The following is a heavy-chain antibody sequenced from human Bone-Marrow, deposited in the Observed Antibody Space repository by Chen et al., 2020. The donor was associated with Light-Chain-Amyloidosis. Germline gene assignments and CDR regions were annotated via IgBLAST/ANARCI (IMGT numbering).Heavy chain of an antibody. Sequence: QLQLQESGPGLVKPSETLSLTCTVSGGSISSSSYYWGWIRQPPGKGLEWIGSIYYSGSTYYNPSLKSRGTISVDTSKNQFSLKLSSVTAADTAVYYCARNPYSSSWSWFDPWGQGTLVTVSS. CDR3: ARNPYSSSWSWFDP. CDR1: GGSISSSSYY. CDR2: IYYSGST. V-gene: IGHV4-39*01. D-gene: IGHD6-13*01. J-gene: IGHJ5*02.